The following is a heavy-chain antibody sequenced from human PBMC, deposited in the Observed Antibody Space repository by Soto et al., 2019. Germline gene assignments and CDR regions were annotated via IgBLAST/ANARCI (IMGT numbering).Heavy chain of an antibody. V-gene: IGHV1-3*01. CDR3: AGESGDIVVVPAATEDYGMDV. J-gene: IGHJ6*02. CDR1: GNTFSSYT. CDR2: INAGNGNT. D-gene: IGHD2-2*01. Sequence: GASVKVSCKASGNTFSSYTMHWVRQAPGQRLEWMGWINAGNGNTKYSQKFQARVTITRDTTASTAYMELSSLKSEDTAVYYCAGESGDIVVVPAATEDYGMDVWG.